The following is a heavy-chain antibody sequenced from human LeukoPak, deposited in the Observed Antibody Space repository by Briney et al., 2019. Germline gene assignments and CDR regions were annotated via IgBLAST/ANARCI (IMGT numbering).Heavy chain of an antibody. D-gene: IGHD1-26*01. CDR1: GGSFSGYY. CDR2: INHSGST. V-gene: IGHV4-34*01. CDR3: ARGSPGAYYFDY. Sequence: SETLSLTCAVYGGSFSGYYWSWIRQPPGKGLEWIREINHSGSTNYNPSLKSRVTISVDTSKNQFSLKLSSVTAADTAVYYCARGSPGAYYFDYWGQGTLVTVSS. J-gene: IGHJ4*02.